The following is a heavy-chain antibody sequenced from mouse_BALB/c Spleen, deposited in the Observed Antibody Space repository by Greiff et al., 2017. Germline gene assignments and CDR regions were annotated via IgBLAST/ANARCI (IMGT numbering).Heavy chain of an antibody. V-gene: IGHV2-2*02. D-gene: IGHD1-1*01. CDR3: ASSYYYEFAY. J-gene: IGHJ3*01. Sequence: VKLMESGPGLVQPSQSLSITCTVSGFSLTSYGVHWVRQSPGKGLEWLGVIWSGGSTDYNAAFISRLSISKDNSKSQVFFKMNSLQANDTAIYYCASSYYYEFAYWGQGTLVTVSA. CDR2: IWSGGST. CDR1: GFSLTSYG.